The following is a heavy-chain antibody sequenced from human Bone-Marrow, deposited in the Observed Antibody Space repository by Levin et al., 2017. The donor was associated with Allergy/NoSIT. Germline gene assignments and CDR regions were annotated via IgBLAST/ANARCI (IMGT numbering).Heavy chain of an antibody. CDR3: AKRGDGYYVDH. Sequence: GGSLRLSCAASGFTFSAYGMHWVRQAPGKGLEWVAVISYDGSDNFYADSVQGRFTISRDNSQNKLYLQMHSLKPDDTAVYYCAKRGDGYYVDHWGQGTLVSVSS. CDR2: ISYDGSDN. V-gene: IGHV3-30*18. J-gene: IGHJ4*02. D-gene: IGHD5-24*01. CDR1: GFTFSAYG.